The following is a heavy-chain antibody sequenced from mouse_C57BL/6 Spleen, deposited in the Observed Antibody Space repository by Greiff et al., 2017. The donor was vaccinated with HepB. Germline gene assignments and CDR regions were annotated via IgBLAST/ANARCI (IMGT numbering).Heavy chain of an antibody. Sequence: EVQLVESGEGLVKPGGSLKLSCAASGFTFSSYAMSWVRQTPEKRLEWVAYISSGGDYIYYADTVKGRFTISRDNARNTLYLQMSSLKSEDTAMDYCTRDGKLSSYYAMDYWGQGTSGTVSS. J-gene: IGHJ4*01. V-gene: IGHV5-9-1*02. D-gene: IGHD1-1*02. CDR3: TRDGKLSSYYAMDY. CDR1: GFTFSSYA. CDR2: ISSGGDYI.